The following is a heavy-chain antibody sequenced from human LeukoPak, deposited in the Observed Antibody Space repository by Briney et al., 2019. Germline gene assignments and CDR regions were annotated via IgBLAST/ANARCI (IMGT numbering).Heavy chain of an antibody. J-gene: IGHJ4*02. CDR2: TYYRSTWYN. Sequence: SPSLSLTCAISGDSVSSNSAAWNWLRQSPSRGLEGRGRTYYRSTWYNDHAVSVKSRITINTTTSKNTFNLNLNSVTPAATAVYYCARAGRGYFIVDWCEQSLVAVSS. CDR1: GDSVSSNSAA. D-gene: IGHD2/OR15-2a*01. CDR3: ARAGRGYFIVD. V-gene: IGHV6-1*01.